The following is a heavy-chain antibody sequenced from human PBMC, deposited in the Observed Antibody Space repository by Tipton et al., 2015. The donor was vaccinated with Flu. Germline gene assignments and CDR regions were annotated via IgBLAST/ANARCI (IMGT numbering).Heavy chain of an antibody. CDR2: FYYSGST. V-gene: IGHV4-39*01. Sequence: TLSLTCTVSGGSISSSSYYWGWIRQPPGKGLEWIGSFYYSGSTYYNPSLKSRVTISVDTSKNQFSLKLSSVTAADTAVYYCARGRGYYYDFDYWGQGTLVTVSS. D-gene: IGHD3-22*01. J-gene: IGHJ4*02. CDR3: ARGRGYYYDFDY. CDR1: GGSISSSSYY.